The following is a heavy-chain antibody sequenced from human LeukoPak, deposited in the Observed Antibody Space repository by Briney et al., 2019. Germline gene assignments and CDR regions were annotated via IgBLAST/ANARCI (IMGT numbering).Heavy chain of an antibody. CDR2: MNPNSGNT. V-gene: IGHV1-8*01. D-gene: IGHD3-3*01. J-gene: IGHJ6*02. Sequence: ASVKVSCKASGYTFTSYDINWVRQATGQGLEWMGWMNPNSGNTGYAQKFQGRVTMTRNTSISTAYMELSSLRSEDTAVYYCARGLAYYDFWSGYYSLGYYYGMDVWGQGTTVTVSS. CDR3: ARGLAYYDFWSGYYSLGYYYGMDV. CDR1: GYTFTSYD.